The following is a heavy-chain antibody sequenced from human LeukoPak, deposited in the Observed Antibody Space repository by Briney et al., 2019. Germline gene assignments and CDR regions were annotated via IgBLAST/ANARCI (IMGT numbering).Heavy chain of an antibody. V-gene: IGHV3-23*01. J-gene: IGHJ4*02. CDR3: AKDANYYDSSGFFIPFDY. Sequence: GGSLILSCSASGFAFIRFAMTWVRPLPGKGLDWVSTISGNGHQTYYGDSVKGRFSVSRDNSKNILYLQMDSLRADDSALYYCAKDANYYDSSGFFIPFDYWGQGTLVTVSS. CDR2: ISGNGHQT. D-gene: IGHD3-22*01. CDR1: GFAFIRFA.